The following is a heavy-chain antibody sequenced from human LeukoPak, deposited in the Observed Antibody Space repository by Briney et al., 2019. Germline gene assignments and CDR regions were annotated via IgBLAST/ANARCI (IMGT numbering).Heavy chain of an antibody. J-gene: IGHJ4*02. CDR2: IHSGGITI. CDR1: GFTFSAYS. D-gene: IGHD1-7*01. CDR3: ARMNYISSGWGAPFDY. V-gene: IGHV3-48*04. Sequence: GGSLRLSCTASGFTFSAYSINWVRQAPGKGLEWISYIHSGGITIYYADSMKGRFTISRDNAKNSVYLQMNSLRAEDTAVYYCARMNYISSGWGAPFDYWGPGTLVTVSS.